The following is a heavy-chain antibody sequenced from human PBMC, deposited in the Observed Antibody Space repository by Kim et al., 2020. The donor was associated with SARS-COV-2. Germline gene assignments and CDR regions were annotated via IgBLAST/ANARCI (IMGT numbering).Heavy chain of an antibody. J-gene: IGHJ3*02. CDR3: ARPTKRVYSYGYHDAFYI. CDR2: ISNSSSYI. CDR1: GFTFSSYS. Sequence: GGSLRLSCAASGFTFSSYSMNWVRQAPGKGLEWVSSISNSSSYIYYADSVKGRFTISRDNAKNSLYLQMNSLRAEDTAVYYCARPTKRVYSYGYHDAFYIWGHGTMV. D-gene: IGHD5-18*01. V-gene: IGHV3-21*01.